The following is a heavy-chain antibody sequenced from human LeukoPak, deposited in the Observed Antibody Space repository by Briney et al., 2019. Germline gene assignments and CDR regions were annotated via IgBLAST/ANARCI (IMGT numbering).Heavy chain of an antibody. Sequence: PGRSLSLSCAASGFAFSHYTMQWVRQAPGKGLEWVAVISYDGDYKYYADSVKGRFTISRDSSKNTLFLHMNTLRAEDTAIYYCAKDRTVGASYWYFDLWGRGTLVTVSS. CDR2: ISYDGDYK. V-gene: IGHV3-30*04. D-gene: IGHD1-26*01. CDR3: AKDRTVGASYWYFDL. CDR1: GFAFSHYT. J-gene: IGHJ2*01.